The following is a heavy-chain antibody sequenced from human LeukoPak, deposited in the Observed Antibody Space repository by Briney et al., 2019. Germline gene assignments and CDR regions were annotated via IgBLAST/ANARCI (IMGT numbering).Heavy chain of an antibody. CDR3: ARQTLLYDYVWGTPVPAYYFDY. J-gene: IGHJ4*02. CDR2: IYPGDSDT. D-gene: IGHD3-16*01. CDR1: GYRFTSYW. V-gene: IGHV5-51*01. Sequence: GESLKISCKGSGYRFTSYWIGWVRQIPGKGLEWMGIIYPGDSDTRYSPSFQGQVTISADKSISTAYLQWSSLKASDTAMYYCARQTLLYDYVWGTPVPAYYFDYWGQGTLVTVSS.